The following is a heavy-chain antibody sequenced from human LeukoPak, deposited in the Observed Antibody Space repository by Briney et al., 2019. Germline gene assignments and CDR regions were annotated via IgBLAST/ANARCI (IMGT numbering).Heavy chain of an antibody. D-gene: IGHD3-10*01. CDR2: IGYDGTNK. J-gene: IGHJ4*02. CDR3: ATRSFDDSGIYALGY. CDR1: GFTFSSYG. Sequence: PGGSLSLSCAVSGFTFSSYGMHWVRQAPGKGVGWVAFIGYDGTNKFYADSVQGRCTLSRDSSKSTLYLQINSLRAENDTAVYYCATRSFDDSGIYALGYWGQGTLVTVSS. V-gene: IGHV3-30*02.